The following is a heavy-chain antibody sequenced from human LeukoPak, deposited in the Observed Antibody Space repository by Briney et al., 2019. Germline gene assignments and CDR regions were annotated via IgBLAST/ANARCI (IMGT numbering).Heavy chain of an antibody. V-gene: IGHV4-34*01. Sequence: KPSETLSLTCAVYGGSFSGYYWSWIRQPPGKGLEWIGEINHSGSTNYNPSLKSRVTISVDTSKNQFSLKLSSVTAADTAVYYCAREMDDYSSGWYRGYFDYWGQGTLVTVSS. CDR1: GGSFSGYY. CDR2: INHSGST. J-gene: IGHJ4*02. D-gene: IGHD6-19*01. CDR3: AREMDDYSSGWYRGYFDY.